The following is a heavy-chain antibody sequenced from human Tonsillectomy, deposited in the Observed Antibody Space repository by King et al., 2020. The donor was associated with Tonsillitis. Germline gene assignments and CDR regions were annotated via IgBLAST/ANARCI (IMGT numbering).Heavy chain of an antibody. CDR3: VRPTVLFRYYAFDV. V-gene: IGHV4-59*12. D-gene: IGHD1-14*01. J-gene: IGHJ3*01. Sequence: QLQESGPGLVKPSETLSLTCTVSGGSISSYYWSWIRQPPGKGLEWIGYIYYSGSTNYNPSLKGRVTISVDTSKNQFSLKLSSVTDADTAVYYCVRPTVLFRYYAFDVWGQGTMVTVSS. CDR1: GGSISSYY. CDR2: IYYSGST.